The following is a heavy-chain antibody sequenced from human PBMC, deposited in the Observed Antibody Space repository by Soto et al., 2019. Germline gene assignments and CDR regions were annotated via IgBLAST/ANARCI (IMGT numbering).Heavy chain of an antibody. J-gene: IGHJ6*02. CDR1: GGSISSYY. V-gene: IGHV4-59*01. CDR2: IYYSGST. CDR3: ARDKGLYYYYGMDV. Sequence: QVQLQESGPGLVKPSETLSLTCTVSGGSISSYYWSWIRQPPGKGLEWIGYIYYSGSTNYNPSLKSRVTISVDTSKNQFSLKLSSVTAADTAVYYCARDKGLYYYYGMDVWGQGTTVTVSS.